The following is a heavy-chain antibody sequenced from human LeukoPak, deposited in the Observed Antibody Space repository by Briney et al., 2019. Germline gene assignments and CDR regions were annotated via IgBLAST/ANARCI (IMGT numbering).Heavy chain of an antibody. D-gene: IGHD1-26*01. Sequence: SGGSLRLSCAASGFMFSSYAMRWVRQAPGKGLEWVALISYDGSDQFYADSVKGRFTISRDNSKNTLYLRMNSLRAEDTAVYYCARSFSGSYPDFDYWGQGALVTVSS. CDR1: GFMFSSYA. J-gene: IGHJ4*02. CDR2: ISYDGSDQ. CDR3: ARSFSGSYPDFDY. V-gene: IGHV3-30*04.